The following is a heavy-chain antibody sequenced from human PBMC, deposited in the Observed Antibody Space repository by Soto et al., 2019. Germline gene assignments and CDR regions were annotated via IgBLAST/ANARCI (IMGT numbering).Heavy chain of an antibody. CDR2: INHSGST. J-gene: IGHJ6*02. V-gene: IGHV4-34*01. CDR3: ARGHELHYYGMDV. Sequence: SETLSLTCAVYGGSFSGYYWSWIRQPPGKGLEWIGEINHSGSTNYNPSLKSRVTISVDTSKNQFSLKLSSVTAADTAVYYCARGHELHYYGMDVWGQGTTVTVSS. CDR1: GGSFSGYY. D-gene: IGHD1-7*01.